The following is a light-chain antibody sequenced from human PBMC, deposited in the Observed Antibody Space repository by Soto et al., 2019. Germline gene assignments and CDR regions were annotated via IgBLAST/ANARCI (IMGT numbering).Light chain of an antibody. V-gene: IGKV1-27*01. CDR1: QGISNY. J-gene: IGKJ1*01. Sequence: DIQMTQSPSSLSASVGDTVTITCRASQGISNYLAWYQQKPGQVPNLLIYAASTLQSGVPSRFSGSGSGTDFTLTISSLRPEDVATYYGQKYNNAPRTFGQGTKVEI. CDR2: AAS. CDR3: QKYNNAPRT.